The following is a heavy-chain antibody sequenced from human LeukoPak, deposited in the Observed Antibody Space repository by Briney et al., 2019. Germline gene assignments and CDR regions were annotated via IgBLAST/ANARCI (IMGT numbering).Heavy chain of an antibody. Sequence: GGSLRLSCAASGFTFRSYSMNWVRQAPGKGLEWVSTISGSGGSTYYADSVKGRFTISRDNSKNTVYLQMNRLRAEDTAVYYCAKERTQTTSFDYWGQGTLVTVSS. CDR1: GFTFRSYS. CDR2: ISGSGGST. V-gene: IGHV3-23*01. CDR3: AKERTQTTSFDY. J-gene: IGHJ4*02. D-gene: IGHD2/OR15-2a*01.